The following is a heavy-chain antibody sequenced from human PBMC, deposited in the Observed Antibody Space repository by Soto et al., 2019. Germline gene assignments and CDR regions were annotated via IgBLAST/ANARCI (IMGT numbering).Heavy chain of an antibody. D-gene: IGHD3-22*01. Sequence: PGGSLRLSCAASGFTFSSYSMNGVRQAPGKGLEWVSSISSSSSYIYYADSVKGRFTISRDNAKNSLYLQMNSLRAEDTAVYYCARGAYYYDSNYYGMDVWGQGTTVTVSS. CDR3: ARGAYYYDSNYYGMDV. CDR2: ISSSSSYI. V-gene: IGHV3-21*01. CDR1: GFTFSSYS. J-gene: IGHJ6*02.